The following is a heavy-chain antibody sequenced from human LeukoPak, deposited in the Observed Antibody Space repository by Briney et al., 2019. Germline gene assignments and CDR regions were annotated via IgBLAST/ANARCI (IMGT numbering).Heavy chain of an antibody. CDR2: ISSSSSYI. J-gene: IGHJ4*02. CDR1: GFTFSSYS. D-gene: IGHD1-26*01. CDR3: ARDLLGWELHYFDY. V-gene: IGHV3-21*01. Sequence: GGSLRLSCAASGFTFSSYSMNWVRQAPGKGLEWVSSISSSSSYIYYADSVKGRFTISRDNAKNALYLQMNSLRAEDTAVYYCARDLLGWELHYFDYWGQGTLVTVSS.